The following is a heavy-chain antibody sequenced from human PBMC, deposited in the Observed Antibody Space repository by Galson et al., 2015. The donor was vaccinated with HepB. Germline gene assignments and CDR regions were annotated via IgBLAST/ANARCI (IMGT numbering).Heavy chain of an antibody. D-gene: IGHD3-10*01. Sequence: SVKVSCKASGYTLTGYYMHWVRQAPGQGLEWMGRINPNSGGTNYAQKFQGRVTMTRDTSISTAYMELSRLRSDDTAVYYCARGPMVRGVVRENWFDPWGQGTLVTVSS. J-gene: IGHJ5*02. CDR3: ARGPMVRGVVRENWFDP. CDR1: GYTLTGYY. V-gene: IGHV1-2*06. CDR2: INPNSGGT.